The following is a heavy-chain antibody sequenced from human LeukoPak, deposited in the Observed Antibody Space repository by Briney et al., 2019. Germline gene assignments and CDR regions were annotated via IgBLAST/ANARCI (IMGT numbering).Heavy chain of an antibody. CDR1: GFTFSSYS. V-gene: IGHV3-21*01. Sequence: GGSLRLSCAASGFTFSSYSMNWVRQAPGKGLEWVSSISSSSYIYYADSVKGRFTISRDNAKNSLYLQMNSLRAEDTAVYYCARARRGSSDYVAFDIWGQGTMVTVSS. D-gene: IGHD4/OR15-4a*01. CDR2: ISSSSYI. CDR3: ARARRGSSDYVAFDI. J-gene: IGHJ3*02.